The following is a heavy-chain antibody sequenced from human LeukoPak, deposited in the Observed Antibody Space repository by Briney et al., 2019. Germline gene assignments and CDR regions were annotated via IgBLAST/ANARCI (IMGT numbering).Heavy chain of an antibody. D-gene: IGHD1-26*01. V-gene: IGHV3-73*01. J-gene: IGHJ4*02. CDR1: GFTFSGSA. CDR2: IRSKANSYAT. CDR3: TTYSGSYYRDY. Sequence: PGGSLRLSCAASGFTFSGSAMHWVRQASGKGREGVGRIRSKANSYATAYAASVKGRFTISRDDSKNTAYLQMNSLKTEDTAVYYCTTYSGSYYRDYWGQGTLVTVSS.